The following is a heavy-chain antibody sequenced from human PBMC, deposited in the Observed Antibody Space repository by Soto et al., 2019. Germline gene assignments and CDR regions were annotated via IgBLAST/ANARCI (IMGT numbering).Heavy chain of an antibody. V-gene: IGHV1-3*01. J-gene: IGHJ5*02. CDR1: GYTFTSYA. CDR3: ARYNSYDRQQLWFDP. CDR2: INAGNGNT. Sequence: ASVKVSCKASGYTFTSYAMHWVRQAPGQRLEWMGWINAGNGNTKYSQKFQGRVTITRDTSASTAYMELSSLRSEDTAVYYCARYNSYDRQQLWFDPWGQGTLVTVSS. D-gene: IGHD6-13*01.